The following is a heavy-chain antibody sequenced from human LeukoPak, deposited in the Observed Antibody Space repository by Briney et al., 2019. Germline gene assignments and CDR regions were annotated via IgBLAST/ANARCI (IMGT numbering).Heavy chain of an antibody. CDR2: IYTSGST. CDR3: ARTPCSGGSCYPDY. D-gene: IGHD2-15*01. J-gene: IGHJ4*02. Sequence: PSETLSLTCAVSGGSISSGSYYWGWIRQPAGKGLEWIGRIYTSGSTNYNPSLKSRVTISVDTPKNQFSLKLRSVTAADAAVYYCARTPCSGGSCYPDYWGQGTLVTVSS. CDR1: GGSISSGSYY. V-gene: IGHV4-61*02.